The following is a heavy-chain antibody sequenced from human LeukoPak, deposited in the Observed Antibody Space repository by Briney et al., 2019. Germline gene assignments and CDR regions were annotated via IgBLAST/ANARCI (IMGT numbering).Heavy chain of an antibody. CDR1: GGSMSGYY. J-gene: IGHJ4*02. CDR2: IYYSGST. D-gene: IGHD6-19*01. Sequence: PSETLSLTCTVSGGSMSGYYWSWIRQPPGKGLEWIGYIYYSGSTNYNPSLKSRVTISVDTSKNQFSLNLTSVTAADTAVYYCARARGSSGWSDYWGQGTLVTVSS. CDR3: ARARGSSGWSDY. V-gene: IGHV4-59*01.